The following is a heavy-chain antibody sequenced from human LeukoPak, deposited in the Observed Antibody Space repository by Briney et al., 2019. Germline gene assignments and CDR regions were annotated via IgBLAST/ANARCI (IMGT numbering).Heavy chain of an antibody. J-gene: IGHJ4*02. D-gene: IGHD5-12*01. CDR3: ASDYDSSFDY. CDR2: ISYNGSNK. Sequence: GGSLRLSCAASGFTFSSYGMHWVRQAPGKGLEWVAVISYNGSNKYYADSVKGRFTISRDNVKNSLYLQMNSLRAEDTAVYYCASDYDSSFDYWGQGTLVTVSS. CDR1: GFTFSSYG. V-gene: IGHV3-33*05.